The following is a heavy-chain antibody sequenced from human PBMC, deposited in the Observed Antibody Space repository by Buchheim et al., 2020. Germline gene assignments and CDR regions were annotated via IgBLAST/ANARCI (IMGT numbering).Heavy chain of an antibody. D-gene: IGHD2-21*02. Sequence: VQLVESGGGVAQPGGSLRLSCAASGFTFSYDWMSWVRQAPGKGLEWVATIDEDGSGRYHVDSVKGRFTISRDNAKNSLSLQMSSLRVEDTAVYYCVRGDLDFWGQGTL. V-gene: IGHV3-7*01. CDR2: IDEDGSGR. CDR1: GFTFSYDW. CDR3: VRGDLDF. J-gene: IGHJ4*02.